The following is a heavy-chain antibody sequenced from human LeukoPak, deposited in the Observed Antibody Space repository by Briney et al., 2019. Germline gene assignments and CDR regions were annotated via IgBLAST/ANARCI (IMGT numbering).Heavy chain of an antibody. CDR3: ARDTDGSLDY. Sequence: GGPLRLSCAASGFTSSNSWMAWVRQAPGKGLEWVANIKQDGSTKHYADSLKDRFTISRDNRKNLLYVQMNSLRADDTAVYYCARDTDGSLDYWGQGILVTVAS. J-gene: IGHJ4*02. V-gene: IGHV3-7*01. D-gene: IGHD1-26*01. CDR1: GFTSSNSW. CDR2: IKQDGSTK.